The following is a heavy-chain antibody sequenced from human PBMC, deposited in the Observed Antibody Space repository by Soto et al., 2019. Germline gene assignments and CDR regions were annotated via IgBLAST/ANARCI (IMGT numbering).Heavy chain of an antibody. CDR2: IWYDGSNK. D-gene: IGHD4-17*01. J-gene: IGHJ4*02. Sequence: GGSLRLSCAASGFTFSSYGMHWVRQAPGKGLEWVAVIWYDGSNKYYADSVKGRFTISRDNSKNTLYLQMNSLRAEDTAVYYCARDPGVSGDPPPSGYFDYWGQGTLVTVSS. CDR3: ARDPGVSGDPPPSGYFDY. CDR1: GFTFSSYG. V-gene: IGHV3-33*01.